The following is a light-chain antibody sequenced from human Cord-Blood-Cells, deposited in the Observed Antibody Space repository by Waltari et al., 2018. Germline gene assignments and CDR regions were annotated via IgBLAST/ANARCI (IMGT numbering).Light chain of an antibody. CDR1: SSDVGGYNH. CDR3: SSYTSSPFV. V-gene: IGLV2-14*01. CDR2: DVS. J-gene: IGLJ1*01. Sequence: QSALTQPASVSGSPGQSITISCTGTSSDVGGYNHVSWYQQHPGKAPKLMIYDVSKRPSGVSNRFSGSKSGNTASLTISGLQAEDEADYYCSSYTSSPFVFGTGTKVTVL.